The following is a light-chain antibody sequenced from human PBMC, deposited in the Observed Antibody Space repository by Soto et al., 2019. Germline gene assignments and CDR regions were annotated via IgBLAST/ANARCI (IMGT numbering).Light chain of an antibody. Sequence: QSVLTQPASVSGSPGQSITISCTGTSSDVGGYNYVSWYQQHPGKAPKLLIYDVSNRPSGVSNRFSGSKSGNTASLTISGLRAEDEADYHCSSYTTSSTPVVFGGGTKLTVL. V-gene: IGLV2-14*01. CDR1: SSDVGGYNY. CDR2: DVS. CDR3: SSYTTSSTPVV. J-gene: IGLJ2*01.